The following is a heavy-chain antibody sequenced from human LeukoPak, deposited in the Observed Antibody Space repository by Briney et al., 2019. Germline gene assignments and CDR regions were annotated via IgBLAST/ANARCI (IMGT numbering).Heavy chain of an antibody. CDR1: GGSFSGYY. J-gene: IGHJ4*02. CDR2: INHSGST. D-gene: IGHD1-26*01. CDR3: ARRGGGSYYY. V-gene: IGHV4-34*01. Sequence: SETLSLTCAVYGGSFSGYYWSWIRQPPGKGLEWIGEINHSGSTNYNPSLKSRVTISADTSKNQFSLKLSSVTAADTAVYYCARRGGGSYYYWGQGTLVTVSS.